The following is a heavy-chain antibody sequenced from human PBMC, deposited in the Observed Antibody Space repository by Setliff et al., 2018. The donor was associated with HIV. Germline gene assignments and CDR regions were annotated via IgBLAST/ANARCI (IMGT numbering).Heavy chain of an antibody. V-gene: IGHV4-4*08. D-gene: IGHD5-18*01. J-gene: IGHJ4*01. CDR3: ARTRGYSYGTLAGFDY. CDR1: GGSISSYY. CDR2: IYTSGST. Sequence: TLSLTCTVSGGSISSYYWSWIRQPPGKGLEWIGYIYTSGSTNYNPSLKSRVTISVDTSKNQFSLKLSSVTAADTAVYYCARTRGYSYGTLAGFDYWGRGSLVTVSS.